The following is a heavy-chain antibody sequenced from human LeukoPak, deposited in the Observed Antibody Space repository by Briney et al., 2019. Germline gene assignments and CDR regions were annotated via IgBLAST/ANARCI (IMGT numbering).Heavy chain of an antibody. CDR2: IYYSGST. D-gene: IGHD5-24*01. CDR3: ARPLRDGYNSYYFDY. CDR1: GGSISSSSYY. V-gene: IGHV4-39*01. Sequence: SETLSLTCTVSGGSISSSSYYWGWIRQPPGKGLEWIGSIYYSGSTYYNPSLKSRVTISVDTSKNQFSLKLSSVTAADTAVYYCARPLRDGYNSYYFDYWGQGTLVTVSS. J-gene: IGHJ4*02.